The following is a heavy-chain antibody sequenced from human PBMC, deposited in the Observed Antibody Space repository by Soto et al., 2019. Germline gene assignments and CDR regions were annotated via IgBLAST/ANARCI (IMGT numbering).Heavy chain of an antibody. V-gene: IGHV4-30-2*01. J-gene: IGHJ5*02. D-gene: IGHD2-15*01. Sequence: QLQLQESGSGLVKPSQTLSLTCAVSGGSISSGGYSWSWIRQPPGKGLEWIGYISHSGSTYYNPSPRVTVTISVDRPTTHFSLKRSPVSAAERSVFSAARGQVVARKPWGQGTLVTVSS. CDR2: ISHSGST. CDR1: GGSISSGGYS. CDR3: ARGQVVARKP.